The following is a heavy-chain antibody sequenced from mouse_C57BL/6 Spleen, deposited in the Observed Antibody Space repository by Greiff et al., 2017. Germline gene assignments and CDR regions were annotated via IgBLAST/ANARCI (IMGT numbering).Heavy chain of an antibody. Sequence: EVQLQESGPGMVKPSQSLSLTCTVTGYSITSGYDWHWIRHFPGNKLEWMGYISYSGSTNYNPSLKSRISITHDTSKNHFFLKLNSVTTEDTATYYCARGEDTTVVDHEYFDVWGTGTTVTVSS. V-gene: IGHV3-1*01. J-gene: IGHJ1*03. CDR3: ARGEDTTVVDHEYFDV. CDR2: ISYSGST. CDR1: GYSITSGYD. D-gene: IGHD1-1*01.